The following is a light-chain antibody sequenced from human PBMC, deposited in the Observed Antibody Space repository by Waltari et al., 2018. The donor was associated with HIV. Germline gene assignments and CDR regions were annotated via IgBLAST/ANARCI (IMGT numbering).Light chain of an antibody. V-gene: IGKV1-33*01. CDR3: QQYDNLPPEGFT. CDR1: QDISNY. J-gene: IGKJ3*01. CDR2: DAS. Sequence: DIQMTQSPSSLSASVGDRVTITCQASQDISNYLNWYQQKPGKAPKLLIYDASNLETGVPSRFSGSGSGTDFTVTISSLQPEDIATYYCQQYDNLPPEGFTVGPGTKVDIK.